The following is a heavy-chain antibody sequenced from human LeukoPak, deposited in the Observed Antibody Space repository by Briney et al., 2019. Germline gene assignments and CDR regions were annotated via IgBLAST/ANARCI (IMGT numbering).Heavy chain of an antibody. CDR1: LGTFSSYA. CDR3: ARGSELGYCSGGSCLDLDY. Sequence: ASVTVSCKASLGTFSSYAISWVRQAPGQGLEWMGGIIPIFCTANYAQKFQGRVTITTDESTSTAYMELSSLRSEDTAVYYCARGSELGYCSGGSCLDLDYWGQGTLVTVSS. V-gene: IGHV1-69*05. J-gene: IGHJ4*02. D-gene: IGHD2-15*01. CDR2: IIPIFCTA.